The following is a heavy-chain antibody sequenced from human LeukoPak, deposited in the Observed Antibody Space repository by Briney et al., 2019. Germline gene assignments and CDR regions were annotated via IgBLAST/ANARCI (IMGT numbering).Heavy chain of an antibody. Sequence: PSETLSLTCTVSGGSISTSSYYWGWIRQPPGKGLQWIGSIYYNGSTYYNPSLKSRVIISVDTSKNQFSLKLSSVTAADTAVYYCARGGVRLRKPPNHWFDPWGQGTLVTVSS. CDR2: IYYNGST. V-gene: IGHV4-39*01. J-gene: IGHJ5*02. D-gene: IGHD3-10*01. CDR1: GGSISTSSYY. CDR3: ARGGVRLRKPPNHWFDP.